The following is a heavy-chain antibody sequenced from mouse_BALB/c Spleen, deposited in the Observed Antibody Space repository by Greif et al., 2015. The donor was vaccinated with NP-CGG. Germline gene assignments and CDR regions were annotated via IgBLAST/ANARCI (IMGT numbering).Heavy chain of an antibody. V-gene: IGHV3-8*02. D-gene: IGHD2-1*01. CDR3: ALFYYGNFWFAY. CDR1: GDSITSGY. J-gene: IGHJ3*01. Sequence: EVQVVESGPSLVKPSQTLSLTCSVTGDSITSGYWNWIRKFPGNKLEYMGYISYSGSTYYNPSLKSRISITRDTSKNQYYLQLNSVTTEDTATYYCALFYYGNFWFAYWGQGTLVTVSA. CDR2: ISYSGST.